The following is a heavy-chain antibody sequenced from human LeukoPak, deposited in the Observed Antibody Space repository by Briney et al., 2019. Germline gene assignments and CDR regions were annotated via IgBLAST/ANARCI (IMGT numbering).Heavy chain of an antibody. D-gene: IGHD5-18*01. CDR1: GFTFSSYA. CDR2: ISGSGGST. J-gene: IGHJ4*02. CDR3: AKDRGTSGYSEVPGVFDY. Sequence: PGGSLRLSCAASGFTFSSYAMSWVRQAPGKGLEWVSAISGSGGSTYYADSVKGRFTISRDNSKNTLYLQMNSLRAEDTAVYYCAKDRGTSGYSEVPGVFDYWGQGTLVTVSS. V-gene: IGHV3-23*01.